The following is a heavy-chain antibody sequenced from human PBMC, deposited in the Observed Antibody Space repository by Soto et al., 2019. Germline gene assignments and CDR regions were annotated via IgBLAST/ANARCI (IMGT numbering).Heavy chain of an antibody. CDR2: INPNSGGT. CDR3: ARLSNTAMGRAFDI. D-gene: IGHD5-18*01. J-gene: IGHJ3*02. Sequence: WASVKVSCKASGYTFTGYYMHWVRQAPGQGLEWMGWINPNSGGTNYAQKFQGWVTMTRDTSISTAYMELSRLRSDDTAVYYCARLSNTAMGRAFDIWGQGTMVTVSS. CDR1: GYTFTGYY. V-gene: IGHV1-2*04.